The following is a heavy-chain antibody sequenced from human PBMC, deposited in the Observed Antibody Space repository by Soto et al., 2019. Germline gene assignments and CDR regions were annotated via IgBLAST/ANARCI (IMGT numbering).Heavy chain of an antibody. CDR2: INWNGGST. V-gene: IGHV3-20*04. Sequence: GGSLRLSCAASGFTFDDYGMSWVRQAPGKGLEWVSGINWNGGSTGYADPVKGRFTISRDNAKNSLYLQMNSLRAEDTALYYCARVFPYDSSGYYSLYFDYWGQGT. CDR1: GFTFDDYG. CDR3: ARVFPYDSSGYYSLYFDY. D-gene: IGHD3-22*01. J-gene: IGHJ4*02.